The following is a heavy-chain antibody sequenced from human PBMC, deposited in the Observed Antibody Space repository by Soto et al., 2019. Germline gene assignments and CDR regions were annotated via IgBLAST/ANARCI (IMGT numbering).Heavy chain of an antibody. CDR3: AILGGTYYAFDV. J-gene: IGHJ3*01. CDR1: GFTFSSHA. D-gene: IGHD1-26*01. V-gene: IGHV3-23*01. Sequence: EVQLLESGGGLVQPGGSLRLSCAASGFTFSSHAMGWVRQAPGKGLEWVSAIGGRGRDTYYADSMKSRFTISRDNSKDTLSLQMNSLRAEDTAVYYCAILGGTYYAFDVWGQGTLVTVS. CDR2: IGGRGRDT.